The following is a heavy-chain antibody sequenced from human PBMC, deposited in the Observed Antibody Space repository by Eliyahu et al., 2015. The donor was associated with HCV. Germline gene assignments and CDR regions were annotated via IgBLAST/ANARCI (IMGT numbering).Heavy chain of an antibody. CDR3: ARHATTGSTHFDF. CDR2: FFYTGRT. Sequence: QLHLQESGPGLVKPSETLSLTCTVSGDSVSSTTYYWGWIRQPPGKGLEWIGIFFYTGRTFYNPSLKSRLTISVDTSKNQFSLKLTSVTAADTSVYYCARHATTGSTHFDFWGQGTLVILSS. D-gene: IGHD1-1*01. V-gene: IGHV4-39*01. J-gene: IGHJ4*02. CDR1: GDSVSSTTYY.